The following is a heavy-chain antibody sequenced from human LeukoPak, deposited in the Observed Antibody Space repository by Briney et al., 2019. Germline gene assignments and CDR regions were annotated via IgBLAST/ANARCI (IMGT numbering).Heavy chain of an antibody. V-gene: IGHV3-48*03. Sequence: GGSLRLSCAASGFTLRSYGMNWVRQAPGKGLEWVSYISSSGRTIYYADSVKGRFTISRDNAKNSLYLQMNSLRAEDTAVYYCAALEIVVVTATPFDYWGQGTLVTVSS. CDR1: GFTLRSYG. D-gene: IGHD2-21*02. J-gene: IGHJ4*02. CDR2: ISSSGRTI. CDR3: AALEIVVVTATPFDY.